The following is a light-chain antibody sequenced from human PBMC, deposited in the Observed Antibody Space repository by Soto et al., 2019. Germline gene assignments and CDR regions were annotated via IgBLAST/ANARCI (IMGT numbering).Light chain of an antibody. V-gene: IGLV4-69*01. CDR2: LNNDGSL. CDR1: NGHSSFA. Sequence: QPVLTQSPSASASLGASVTLTCTLSNGHSSFAIAWHQQQPEKGPRYLMKLNNDGSLNKGDGIPDRFSASSSGAERYLTISSLQSDDEADYYCQAWGTAPLFGVATKLTVL. CDR3: QAWGTAPL. J-gene: IGLJ2*01.